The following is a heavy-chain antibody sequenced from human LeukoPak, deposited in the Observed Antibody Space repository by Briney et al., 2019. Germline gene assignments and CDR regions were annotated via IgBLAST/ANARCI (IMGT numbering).Heavy chain of an antibody. V-gene: IGHV4-59*08. Sequence: SETLSLTCTVSGRSISTYYWSCIRQPPGKAREWIGYIYYSGSTNYSPSLKSQVTISVDTSKNQFSLKLSSVTAADTAVYYCARHPPWDTPMGPVMDVWGQGTTVTVSS. CDR2: IYYSGST. CDR3: ARHPPWDTPMGPVMDV. CDR1: GRSISTYY. D-gene: IGHD5-18*01. J-gene: IGHJ6*02.